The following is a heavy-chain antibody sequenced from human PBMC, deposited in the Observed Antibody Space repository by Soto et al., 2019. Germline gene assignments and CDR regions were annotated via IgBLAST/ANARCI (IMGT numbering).Heavy chain of an antibody. Sequence: GASGKVSWEASCYTFTNYDIKWGRQATGQGLEWMGWMNPNRGNTGYAQKFQGRVTMTRNTSISTAYMELSSLRSEDTAVYYCARGGFSAKYQLLVRAGIYYYMDVWGKGTTVTVSS. V-gene: IGHV1-8*01. D-gene: IGHD2-2*01. J-gene: IGHJ6*03. CDR2: MNPNRGNT. CDR3: ARGGFSAKYQLLVRAGIYYYMDV. CDR1: CYTFTNYD.